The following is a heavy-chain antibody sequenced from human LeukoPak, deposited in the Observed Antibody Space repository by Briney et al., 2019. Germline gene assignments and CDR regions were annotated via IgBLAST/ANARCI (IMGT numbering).Heavy chain of an antibody. V-gene: IGHV3-30*02. Sequence: GGSLRLSCAASGFTFSTSGMHWVRQAPGKGLEWVAFTRFDDSYKAYGDSVKGRFTISRDNSKSTLYLQMDSLRSDDTAVYYRAKSSAGITWFDPWGQGTLVTVSS. J-gene: IGHJ5*02. D-gene: IGHD1-1*01. CDR1: GFTFSTSG. CDR2: TRFDDSYK. CDR3: AKSSAGITWFDP.